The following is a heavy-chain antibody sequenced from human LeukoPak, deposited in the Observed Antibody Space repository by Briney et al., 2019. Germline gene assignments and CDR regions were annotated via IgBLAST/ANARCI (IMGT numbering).Heavy chain of an antibody. CDR1: GFTFSSYA. CDR2: ISGSGGST. D-gene: IGHD3-10*01. J-gene: IGHJ5*02. CDR3: AKDPAHYYGSGSYLGNWFDP. V-gene: IGHV3-23*01. Sequence: GGSLRLSCAASGFTFSSYAMSWVRQAPGKGLEWVSAISGSGGSTYYADSVKGRFAISRDNSKNTMYLQMNSLRAEETAVYYCAKDPAHYYGSGSYLGNWFDPWGQGTLVTVSS.